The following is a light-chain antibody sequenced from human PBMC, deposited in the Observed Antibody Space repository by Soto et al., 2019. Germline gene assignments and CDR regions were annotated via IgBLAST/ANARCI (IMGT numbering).Light chain of an antibody. V-gene: IGKV2-30*01. J-gene: IGKJ1*01. CDR2: KVS. CDR3: MQGTHWPVT. CDR1: QSLVGGSGDTW. Sequence: DVVMTQSPLSLPVTLGQPASISCRSSQSLVGGSGDTWLNWFQQRPGQSPRRLIYKVSNRDSGVPDRFSGSGSGTDFTLKISRVEAEDVGVYYCMQGTHWPVTFGQGTKGGYQT.